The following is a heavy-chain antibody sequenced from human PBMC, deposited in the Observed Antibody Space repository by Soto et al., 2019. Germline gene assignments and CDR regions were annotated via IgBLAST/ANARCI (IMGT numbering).Heavy chain of an antibody. CDR3: ARETAKGDYDFWSGYRANAFDI. D-gene: IGHD3-3*01. Sequence: SVKVACKAPGGPLSGYAISLVRQAPGQGLEWMGGIIPIFGTANYAQKFQGRVTITADESTSTAYMELSSLRSEDTAVYYCARETAKGDYDFWSGYRANAFDIWGQGTMVTVSS. V-gene: IGHV1-69*13. J-gene: IGHJ3*02. CDR2: IIPIFGTA. CDR1: GGPLSGYA.